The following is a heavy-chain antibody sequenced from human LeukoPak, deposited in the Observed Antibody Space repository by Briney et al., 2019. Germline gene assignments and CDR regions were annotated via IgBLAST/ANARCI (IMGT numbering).Heavy chain of an antibody. CDR1: GGTFSSYA. V-gene: IGHV1-69*05. Sequence: SVKVSCKASGGTFSSYAISWVRQAPGQGLEWMGGIIPIFGIANYAQKFQGRVTITTDESTSTAYMELSSLRSEDTAVYYCARDLGSSSSWDLDYWGQGTLVAVSS. J-gene: IGHJ4*02. CDR3: ARDLGSSSSWDLDY. D-gene: IGHD6-13*01. CDR2: IIPIFGIA.